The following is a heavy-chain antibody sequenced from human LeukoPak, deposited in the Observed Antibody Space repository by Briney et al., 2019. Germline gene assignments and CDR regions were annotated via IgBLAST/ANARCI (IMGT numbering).Heavy chain of an antibody. CDR3: ARVLLGGPGPCFAH. V-gene: IGHV4-59*01. J-gene: IGHJ5*02. D-gene: IGHD2-15*01. CDR1: GGSISSYY. CDR2: IYYSGST. Sequence: SETLSLTCTVSGGSISSYYWSWIRQPPGKGLEWIGYIYYSGSTNYNPSLKSRVTISVDTSKNQFSLKLSSVTAADTAVYYWARVLLGGPGPCFAHGGQGPLVTVSS.